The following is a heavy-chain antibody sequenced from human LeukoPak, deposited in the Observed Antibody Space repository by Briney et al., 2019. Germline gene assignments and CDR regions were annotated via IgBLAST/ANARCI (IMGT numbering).Heavy chain of an antibody. CDR2: IYPGDSDT. V-gene: IGHV5-51*01. J-gene: IGHJ4*02. D-gene: IGHD3-22*01. Sequence: GESLKISCEGSGFTFTTYYIGWVRQMPGKGLEWMGIIYPGDSDTRYSPSFQGQVTISADKSISTAYLQWSSLKASDTAMYYCARTKSYYDSSGPFDYWGQGTLVTVSS. CDR1: GFTFTTYY. CDR3: ARTKSYYDSSGPFDY.